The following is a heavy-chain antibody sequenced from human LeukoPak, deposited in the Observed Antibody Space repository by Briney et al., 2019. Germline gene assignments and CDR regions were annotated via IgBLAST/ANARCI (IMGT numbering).Heavy chain of an antibody. V-gene: IGHV4-34*01. CDR1: GGSFSGYY. J-gene: IGHJ5*02. D-gene: IGHD2-2*01. CDR3: ARGSSDRYCSSTSCYVRRTNWFDP. Sequence: PSETLSLTCAVYGGSFSGYYWSWIRQPPGKGLEWIGEINHSGSTNYNPSLKSRVTISVDTSKNQFSLKLSSVTAADTAVYYCARGSSDRYCSSTSCYVRRTNWFDPWGQGTLVTVSS. CDR2: INHSGST.